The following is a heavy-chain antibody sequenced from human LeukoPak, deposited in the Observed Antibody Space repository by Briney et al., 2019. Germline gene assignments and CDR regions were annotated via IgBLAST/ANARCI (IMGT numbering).Heavy chain of an antibody. J-gene: IGHJ4*02. CDR3: AKGRVPAASPPPDDY. CDR1: GFTFSSYA. CDR2: IGGSGGST. D-gene: IGHD2-2*01. Sequence: PGGSLRLSCAASGFTFSSYAMSWVRQAPGKGLEWVSAIGGSGGSTYYADSVKGRFTISRDNSKNTLYLQMNSLRAEDTAVYYCAKGRVPAASPPPDDYWGQGTLVTVSS. V-gene: IGHV3-23*01.